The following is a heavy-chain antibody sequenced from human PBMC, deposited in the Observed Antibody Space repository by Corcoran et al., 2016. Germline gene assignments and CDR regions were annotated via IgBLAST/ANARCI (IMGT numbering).Heavy chain of an antibody. V-gene: IGHV3-9*01. CDR1: GFTFHDYA. Sequence: EVQLVESGGSLVQPGRSLRLSCVASGFTFHDYAMPWVRQVPGKGLEGVSAITCKSDTVAYADSVKRRFTISRDNAKNSLYLQMNSLRAEDTAFYYCAKETFSSGWYDYWGQGTLVTVSS. J-gene: IGHJ4*02. CDR3: AKETFSSGWYDY. CDR2: ITCKSDTV. D-gene: IGHD6-19*01.